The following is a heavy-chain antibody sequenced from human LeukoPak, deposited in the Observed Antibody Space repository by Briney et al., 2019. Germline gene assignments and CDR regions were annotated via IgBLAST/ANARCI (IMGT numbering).Heavy chain of an antibody. Sequence: SETLSLTCTVSGGSISSYYWSWIRQPPGKGLEWIGYIYYSGSTNYNPSLKSRVTISVDTSKNQFSLKLSSVTAADTAVYYCARLVYVANYWGQGTLVTVSS. CDR3: ARLVYVANY. CDR2: IYYSGST. V-gene: IGHV4-59*08. J-gene: IGHJ4*02. D-gene: IGHD6-6*01. CDR1: GGSISSYY.